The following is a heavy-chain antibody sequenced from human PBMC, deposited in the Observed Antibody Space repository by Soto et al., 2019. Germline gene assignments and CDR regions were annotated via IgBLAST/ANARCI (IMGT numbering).Heavy chain of an antibody. Sequence: QVQLQESGPGLVKPSGTLSLTCAVSGGSISSSNWWSWVRQPPGKGLEWIGEIYHSGNTNYNPSLKSQVTMAVDKSRNQFSLKLSSVTAADTAVYYCARRWGERRVDYGGQGTLVTVSS. V-gene: IGHV4-4*02. CDR1: GGSISSSNW. CDR2: IYHSGNT. CDR3: ARRWGERRVDY. J-gene: IGHJ4*02. D-gene: IGHD3-10*01.